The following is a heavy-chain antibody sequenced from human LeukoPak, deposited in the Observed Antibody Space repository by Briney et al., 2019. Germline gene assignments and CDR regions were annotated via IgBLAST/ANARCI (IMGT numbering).Heavy chain of an antibody. J-gene: IGHJ4*02. Sequence: PGGSLRLSCAASEFSFSSYGMHWVRQAPGKGLEWVAFKRSYGSDEFYADSVRGRFTISRDNKNTLYLQMNRLRSEDTAIYYCAKDRRYSTGWYATDCWGQGTLVTVSS. CDR2: KRSYGSDE. D-gene: IGHD6-19*01. V-gene: IGHV3-30*02. CDR3: AKDRRYSTGWYATDC. CDR1: EFSFSSYG.